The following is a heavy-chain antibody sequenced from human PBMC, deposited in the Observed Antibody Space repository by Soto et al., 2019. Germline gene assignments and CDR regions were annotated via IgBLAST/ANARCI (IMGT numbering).Heavy chain of an antibody. D-gene: IGHD1-26*01. Sequence: PGGSLRLSCAASGFTFSSSWMSWVRQAPGKGLEWVAIINEDGSGTYFVDSVKGRFTISRGNAKNSLYLQMSDLRAEDTGVYHCARGGWENDWGQGTMVTVSS. V-gene: IGHV3-7*03. CDR2: INEDGSGT. J-gene: IGHJ1*01. CDR3: ARGGWEND. CDR1: GFTFSSSW.